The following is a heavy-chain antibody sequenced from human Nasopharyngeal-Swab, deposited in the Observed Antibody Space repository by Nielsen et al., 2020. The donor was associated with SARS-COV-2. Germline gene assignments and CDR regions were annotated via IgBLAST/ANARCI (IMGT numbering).Heavy chain of an antibody. CDR3: ATRDPSIVGATTPYDAFDI. J-gene: IGHJ3*02. CDR2: FDPEDGET. CDR1: GYTLPELS. V-gene: IGHV1-24*01. Sequence: SVKVSCKVSGYTLPELSMHWVRQAPGKGLEWMGGFDPEDGETIYAQKFQGRVTMTEDTSTDTAYMELSSLRSEDTAVYYCATRDPSIVGATTPYDAFDIWGQGTMVTVSS. D-gene: IGHD1-26*01.